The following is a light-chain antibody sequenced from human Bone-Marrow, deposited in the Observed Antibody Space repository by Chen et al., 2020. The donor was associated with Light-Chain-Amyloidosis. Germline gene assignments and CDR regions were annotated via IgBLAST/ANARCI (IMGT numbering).Light chain of an antibody. CDR2: DDS. Sequence: SYVLTQPPSVSVAPGQTATFTCGGNNIGSTSVHWYQQTPGQAPLLVVYDDSDRPSGIPERMAGSDAGNPTTLTLSRVEGGDEADYYCQVWDRSGDLPVFGGGTKLTVL. J-gene: IGLJ3*02. CDR3: QVWDRSGDLPV. CDR1: NIGSTS. V-gene: IGLV3-21*02.